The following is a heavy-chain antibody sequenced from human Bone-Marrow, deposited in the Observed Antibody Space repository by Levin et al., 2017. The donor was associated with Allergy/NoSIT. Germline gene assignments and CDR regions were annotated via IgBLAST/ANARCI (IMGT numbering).Heavy chain of an antibody. J-gene: IGHJ4*02. V-gene: IGHV6-1*01. Sequence: SQTLSLTCAISGDRFSSNSAAWNWIRQSPSRGLEWLGRTYYRSQWHHDYADSLEGRIIINSDTSKNQFSLQLNSVTPDDTAVYYCSRDRDFDLLTGFSQFYFDYWGQGTLVTVSS. CDR1: GDRFSSNSAA. CDR3: SRDRDFDLLTGFSQFYFDY. D-gene: IGHD3-9*01. CDR2: TYYRSQWHH.